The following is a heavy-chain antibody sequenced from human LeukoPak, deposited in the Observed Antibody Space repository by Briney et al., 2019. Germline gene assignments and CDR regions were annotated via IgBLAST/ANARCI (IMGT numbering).Heavy chain of an antibody. D-gene: IGHD3-9*01. CDR1: GGTFSSYA. V-gene: IGHV1-69*04. Sequence: SVKVSCKASGGTFSSYAISWVRQAPGQGLEWMGRIIPILGIANYAQKFQGRVTITADKSTSTAYMELSSLRSDDTAVYYCARDGEYYDILTGPPYFDYWGQGTLVTVSS. CDR2: IIPILGIA. CDR3: ARDGEYYDILTGPPYFDY. J-gene: IGHJ4*02.